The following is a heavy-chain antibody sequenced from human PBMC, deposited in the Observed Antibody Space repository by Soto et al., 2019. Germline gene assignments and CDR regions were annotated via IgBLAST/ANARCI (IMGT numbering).Heavy chain of an antibody. Sequence: SGPTLVNPTQTLTLTCTFSGFSLSTTGVAVGWIRQPPGKALEWLALIYWDDDKRYSPSLKSRLTITKDTSKNQVVLTMTNMDPVDTATYYCAHRLRYSYGHYYFDYWGQGTLVTVSS. CDR3: AHRLRYSYGHYYFDY. V-gene: IGHV2-5*02. CDR1: GFSLSTTGVA. CDR2: IYWDDDK. J-gene: IGHJ4*02. D-gene: IGHD5-18*01.